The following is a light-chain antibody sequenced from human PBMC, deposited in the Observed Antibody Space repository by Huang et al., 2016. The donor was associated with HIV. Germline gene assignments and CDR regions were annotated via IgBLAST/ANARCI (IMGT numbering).Light chain of an antibody. Sequence: DVQMTQSPSSLSASVGDRVTITCQASQDISNSLKWYQQKPGQAPKLLIYDASKLETGVPARFTGDGSATHCTFTINSLQPEDFATYYCQQYDDLRPITFGQGTRLDVK. V-gene: IGKV1-33*01. CDR1: QDISNS. CDR2: DAS. J-gene: IGKJ5*01. CDR3: QQYDDLRPIT.